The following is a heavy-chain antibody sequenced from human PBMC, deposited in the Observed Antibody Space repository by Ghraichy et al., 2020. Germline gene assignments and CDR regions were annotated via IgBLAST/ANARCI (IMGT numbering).Heavy chain of an antibody. J-gene: IGHJ6*03. CDR3: ARDLKVAVAGFDV. V-gene: IGHV3-11*01. CDR1: EFSISDYY. CDR2: FSSSGTTI. D-gene: IGHD6-19*01. Sequence: GGSLRLSCAASEFSISDYYMSWIRQAPGKGLEWISYFSSSGTTIYYADSVKGRFTISRDSAKNSLYLQMNSLRGEDTAVYYCARDLKVAVAGFDVWGKGTTVTV.